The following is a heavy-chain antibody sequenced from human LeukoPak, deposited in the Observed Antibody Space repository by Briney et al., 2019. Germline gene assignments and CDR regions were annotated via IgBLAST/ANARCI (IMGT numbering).Heavy chain of an antibody. V-gene: IGHV1-2*02. CDR2: INPNNGDT. CDR3: ASGVAGVYFYYYMDV. Sequence: ASVKVSCKASGYTFTGYYMHWVRQAPGQGLEWMGWINPNNGDTHYAQKFQGTVTMTRDTSISTAYMELSSLRSDDTAVYYCASGVAGVYFYYYMDVWGKGTTVTVS. CDR1: GYTFTGYY. D-gene: IGHD1-14*01. J-gene: IGHJ6*03.